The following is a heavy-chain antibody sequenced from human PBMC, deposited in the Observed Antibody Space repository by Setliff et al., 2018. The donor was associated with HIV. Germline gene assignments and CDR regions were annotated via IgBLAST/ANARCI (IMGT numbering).Heavy chain of an antibody. CDR3: ARGRNRNYVVYGMDV. D-gene: IGHD1-7*01. J-gene: IGHJ6*02. Sequence: GGSLRLSCAASGFTFSSYWMHWVRQAPGKGLEWVSVIYAEGSTYYADSVKGRFTISRDNSKNMLYLQMDSLRAEDTAVYYCARGRNRNYVVYGMDVWGQGTTVTVSS. CDR1: GFTFSSYW. CDR2: IYAEGST. V-gene: IGHV3-53*01.